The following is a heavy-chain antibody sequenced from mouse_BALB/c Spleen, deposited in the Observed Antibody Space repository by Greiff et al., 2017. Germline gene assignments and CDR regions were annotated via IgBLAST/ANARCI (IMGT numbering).Heavy chain of an antibody. V-gene: IGHV5-6-3*01. CDR1: GFTFSSYG. CDR3: ARDRFAY. J-gene: IGHJ3*01. Sequence: DVKLVESGGGLVQPGGSLKLSCAASGFTFSSYGMSWVRQTPDKRLELVATINSNGGSTYYPDSVKGRFTISRDNAKNTLYLQMSSLKSEDTAMYYCARDRFAYWGQGTLVTVSA. CDR2: INSNGGST.